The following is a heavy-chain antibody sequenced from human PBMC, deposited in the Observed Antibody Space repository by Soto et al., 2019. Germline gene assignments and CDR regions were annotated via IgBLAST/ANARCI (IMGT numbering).Heavy chain of an antibody. J-gene: IGHJ3*02. CDR1: GYTFTSYG. D-gene: IGHD3-22*01. V-gene: IGHV1-18*01. Sequence: ASVKVSCKASGYTFTSYGISWVRQAPGQGLEWMGWISAYNGNTNYAQKLQGRVTMTTDTSTSTAYMELRSLRSDDTAVYYCATSGSSGYHDAFAIWGQGTMVTVSS. CDR3: ATSGSSGYHDAFAI. CDR2: ISAYNGNT.